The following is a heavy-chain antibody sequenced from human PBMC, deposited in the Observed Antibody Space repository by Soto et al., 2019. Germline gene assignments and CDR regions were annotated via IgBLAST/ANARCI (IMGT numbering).Heavy chain of an antibody. Sequence: SETLSLTCTVSGGSISSYYWSWLRQPPGKGLEWIGYIYYSGSTNYNPSLKSRVTISVDTSKNQFSLKLSSVTAADTAVYYCAKAMSRSDYYGSGSYDAFDIWGQGTMVT. CDR3: AKAMSRSDYYGSGSYDAFDI. CDR2: IYYSGST. V-gene: IGHV4-59*08. D-gene: IGHD3-10*01. CDR1: GGSISSYY. J-gene: IGHJ3*02.